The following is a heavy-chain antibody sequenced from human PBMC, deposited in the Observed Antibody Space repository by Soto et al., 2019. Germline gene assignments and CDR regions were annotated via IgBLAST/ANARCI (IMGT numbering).Heavy chain of an antibody. CDR3: ARALRFQGVIWPYYFDY. Sequence: QVQLQESGPGLVKPSQTLSLTCTVSGGSISSGGYYWSWIRKQPGKGLGWIGYIYYSGSTYYNPCLKSRVIISVDTSKNKFCLKLSSVTAADTAVYYCARALRFQGVIWPYYFDYWGQGTLVTVSS. J-gene: IGHJ4*02. D-gene: IGHD3-10*01. CDR1: GGSISSGGYY. CDR2: IYYSGST. V-gene: IGHV4-31*03.